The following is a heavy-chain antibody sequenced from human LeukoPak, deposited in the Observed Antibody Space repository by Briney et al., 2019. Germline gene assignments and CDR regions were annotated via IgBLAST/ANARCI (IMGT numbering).Heavy chain of an antibody. V-gene: IGHV3-7*01. D-gene: IGHD2-15*01. J-gene: IGHJ5*02. CDR3: ARDPAYCSGGSCYSKWFDP. CDR2: IKQDGSEK. Sequence: GGSLRLSCAASGFTFSSYSMSWVRQAPGKGLEWVANIKQDGSEKYYVDSVKGRFTISRDNAKNSLYLQMNSLRAEDTAVYYCARDPAYCSGGSCYSKWFDPWGQGTLVTVSS. CDR1: GFTFSSYS.